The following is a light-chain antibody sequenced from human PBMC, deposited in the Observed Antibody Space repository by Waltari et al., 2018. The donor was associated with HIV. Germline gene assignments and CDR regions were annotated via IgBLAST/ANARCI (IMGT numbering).Light chain of an antibody. CDR3: QSYDSSLSGVV. J-gene: IGLJ2*01. CDR2: GNS. CDR1: SSNIGAGYD. Sequence: QSVLTQPPSVSGAPGQRVTISCTWSSSNIGAGYDVHWYQHLPGTAPKLLTYGNSNRPSGVPDRFSGSKSGTSASLAITGLQAEDEADYYCQSYDSSLSGVVFGGGTKLTVL. V-gene: IGLV1-40*01.